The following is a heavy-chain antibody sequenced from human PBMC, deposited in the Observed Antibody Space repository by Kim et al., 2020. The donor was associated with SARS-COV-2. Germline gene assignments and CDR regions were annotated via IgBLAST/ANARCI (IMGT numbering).Heavy chain of an antibody. Sequence: GESLKISCKGSGYSFTSYWIGWVRQMPGKGLEWMGIIYPGDSDTRYSPSFQGQVTISADKSISTAYLQWSSLKASDTAMYYCARQPAARQKGRYYFDYWGQGTLVTVSS. CDR1: GYSFTSYW. J-gene: IGHJ4*02. D-gene: IGHD6-6*01. V-gene: IGHV5-51*01. CDR3: ARQPAARQKGRYYFDY. CDR2: IYPGDSDT.